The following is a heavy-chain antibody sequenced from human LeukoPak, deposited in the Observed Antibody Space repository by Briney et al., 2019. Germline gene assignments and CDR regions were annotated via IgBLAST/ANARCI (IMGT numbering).Heavy chain of an antibody. Sequence: PGGSLRLSCAASGFTFSSYSMNWVRQAPGKGLEWVSYISSSSSTIYYADSAKGRFTISRDNAKNSLYLQMNSLRDEDTAVYYCVFHGPGRYDILTGSHTWDYWGQGTLVTVSS. CDR3: VFHGPGRYDILTGSHTWDY. J-gene: IGHJ4*02. D-gene: IGHD3-9*01. V-gene: IGHV3-48*02. CDR2: ISSSSSTI. CDR1: GFTFSSYS.